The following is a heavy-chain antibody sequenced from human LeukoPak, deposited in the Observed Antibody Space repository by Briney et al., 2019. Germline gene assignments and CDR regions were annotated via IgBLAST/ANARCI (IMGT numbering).Heavy chain of an antibody. CDR3: AGRGQRYFRD. CDR1: GGSITSSYHY. V-gene: IGHV4-61*05. CDR2: IYRFGNT. J-gene: IGHJ1*01. Sequence: SETLSLTCTVSGGSITSSYHYWGWIRQPPGKGLEWIGHIYRFGNTDYNPSLMRRVTISLDTSKKQLSLNLTSVTAADTAVYYCAGRGQRYFRDWGQGTLVTVSS.